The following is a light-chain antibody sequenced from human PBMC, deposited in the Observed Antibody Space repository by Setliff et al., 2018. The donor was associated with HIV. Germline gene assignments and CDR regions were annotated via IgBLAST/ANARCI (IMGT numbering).Light chain of an antibody. CDR3: SSYTSSDTYVV. J-gene: IGLJ2*01. CDR2: EVS. CDR1: SSDVGSYNR. V-gene: IGLV2-18*02. Sequence: QSALAQPPSVSGSPGQSVTISCTGTSSDVGSYNRVSWYQQSPGTAPKLMIYEVSNRPSGVPDRFSGSKSGNTASLTISGPQADDEAEYYCSSYTSSDTYVVFGGGTKVTVL.